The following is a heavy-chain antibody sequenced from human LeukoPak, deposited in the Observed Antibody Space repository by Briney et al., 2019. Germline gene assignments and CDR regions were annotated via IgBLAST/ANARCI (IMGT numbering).Heavy chain of an antibody. J-gene: IGHJ4*02. D-gene: IGHD2-2*01. V-gene: IGHV3-21*01. Sequence: GGSLRLSCAASGFTFSSYSMNWVRQAPGKGLEWVSSISSSSSYIYYADSVKGRFTISRDNAKNSLYLQMNSLRAEDTAVYYCARHREGTTQVGLFNFWGQGTLVTVSS. CDR3: ARHREGTTQVGLFNF. CDR2: ISSSSSYI. CDR1: GFTFSSYS.